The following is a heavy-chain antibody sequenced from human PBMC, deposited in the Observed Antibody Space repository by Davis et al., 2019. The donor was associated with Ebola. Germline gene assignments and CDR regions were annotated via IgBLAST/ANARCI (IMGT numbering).Heavy chain of an antibody. Sequence: GGSLRLSCAASGFTFSSYAMSWVRQAPGKGLEWVSGISGVGVRTYYADSVKGRFPISRDNSKKTLYLQMNSLRAEDTAVYYCAKSGLSFGVVKYHYGMDVWGKGTTVTVSS. J-gene: IGHJ6*04. V-gene: IGHV3-23*01. CDR1: GFTFSSYA. CDR3: AKSGLSFGVVKYHYGMDV. D-gene: IGHD3-3*01. CDR2: ISGVGVRT.